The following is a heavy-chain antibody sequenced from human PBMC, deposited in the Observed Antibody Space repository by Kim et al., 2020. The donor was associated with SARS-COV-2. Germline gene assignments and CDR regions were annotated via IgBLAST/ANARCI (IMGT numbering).Heavy chain of an antibody. CDR3: ARYQAEGTYDSYLYYFDF. Sequence: ASVKVSCKASGYTFTGYYMHWVRQAPGQRLEWMGWINANSGDTNSAPNFEARVTMTRDTSIGTAYMELSGLTPDDTAVSYCARYQAEGTYDSYLYYFDFWGRGTLVTVSS. J-gene: IGHJ4*02. D-gene: IGHD3-22*01. V-gene: IGHV1-2*02. CDR2: INANSGDT. CDR1: GYTFTGYY.